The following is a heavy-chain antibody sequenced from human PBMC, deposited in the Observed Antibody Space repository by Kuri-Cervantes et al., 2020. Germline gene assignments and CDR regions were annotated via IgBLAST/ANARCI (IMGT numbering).Heavy chain of an antibody. CDR1: GFTLSLYS. J-gene: IGHJ4*02. CDR3: ARGYYESSGYPLFAY. CDR2: ISSSGGAM. D-gene: IGHD3-22*01. V-gene: IGHV3-48*04. Sequence: GGSLRLSCAASGFTLSLYSMNWVRQAPGKGLEWVSYISSSGGAMYYADSVKGRFTISRDNAKNSLYLQMNSLRAEDTAVYYCARGYYESSGYPLFAYWGQGTLVTVSS.